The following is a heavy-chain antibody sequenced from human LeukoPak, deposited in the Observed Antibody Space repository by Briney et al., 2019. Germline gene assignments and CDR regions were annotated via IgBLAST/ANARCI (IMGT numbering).Heavy chain of an antibody. CDR2: IKRDGSEK. CDR3: ARGSHCSSTSCYTNYYYYYMDV. J-gene: IGHJ6*03. D-gene: IGHD2-2*01. Sequence: PGGSLRLSCAASGFTFSSYWMSWVRQAPGKGLEWVANIKRDGSEKYYVDSVKGRFTISRDNAKNSLYLQMNSLRAEDTAVYYCARGSHCSSTSCYTNYYYYYMDVWGKGTTVTVSS. V-gene: IGHV3-7*01. CDR1: GFTFSSYW.